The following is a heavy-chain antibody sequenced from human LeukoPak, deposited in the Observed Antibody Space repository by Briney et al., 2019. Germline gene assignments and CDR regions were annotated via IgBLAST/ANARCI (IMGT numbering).Heavy chain of an antibody. CDR1: GGSITSGGYY. CDR3: ARALYYYDSSGPNGLVYFDY. V-gene: IGHV4-31*03. CDR2: THYSGNT. Sequence: SQTLSLTCTVSGGSITSGGYYWSWIRQHPGKGLEWIGYTHYSGNTYCNPSLKSRVTISVDTSKNQFSLKLSSVTAADTAVYYCARALYYYDSSGPNGLVYFDYWGQGTLVTVSS. D-gene: IGHD3-22*01. J-gene: IGHJ4*02.